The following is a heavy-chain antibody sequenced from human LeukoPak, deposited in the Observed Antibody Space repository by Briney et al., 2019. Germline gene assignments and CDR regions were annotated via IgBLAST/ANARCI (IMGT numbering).Heavy chain of an antibody. D-gene: IGHD5-12*01. V-gene: IGHV4-59*08. Sequence: YIYYNGITNYNPSLKSRVTISVATSKNQFSLKLSSVTAADTAVYYCARHLYSGYERVFDYWGQGTLVTVSS. J-gene: IGHJ4*02. CDR3: ARHLYSGYERVFDY. CDR2: IYYNGIT.